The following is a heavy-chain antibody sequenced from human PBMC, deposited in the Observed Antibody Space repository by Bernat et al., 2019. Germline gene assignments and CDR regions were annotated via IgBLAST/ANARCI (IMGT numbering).Heavy chain of an antibody. CDR2: TYYRSKWYS. CDR3: ARGARIRLLKRRDSSGYLDY. V-gene: IGHV6-1*01. Sequence: QVHLQQSGPGLVKPSQTLSLTCAISGDSVSTNSAAWNWIRQSPSRGLEWLGRTYYRSKWYSDYAVSVKSRVTINPDTSKNQFSLQLNSVTPEDTAVYYCARGARIRLLKRRDSSGYLDYWGQGTLVTVSS. CDR1: GDSVSTNSAA. D-gene: IGHD3-22*01. J-gene: IGHJ4*02.